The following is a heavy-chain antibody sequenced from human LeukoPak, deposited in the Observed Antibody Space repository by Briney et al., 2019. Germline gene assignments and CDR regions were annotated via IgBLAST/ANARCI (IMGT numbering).Heavy chain of an antibody. CDR2: IRSKAYGGTT. Sequence: PGGSLRLSCTASGFTFGDYAMSWFRQAPGKGLEWVGFIRSKAYGGTTEYAASVKGRFTISRDDSKSIAYLQMNSLKTEDTAVYYCTREGGYCSGGSCFDYWGQGTLVTVSS. D-gene: IGHD2-15*01. CDR3: TREGGYCSGGSCFDY. CDR1: GFTFGDYA. J-gene: IGHJ4*02. V-gene: IGHV3-49*03.